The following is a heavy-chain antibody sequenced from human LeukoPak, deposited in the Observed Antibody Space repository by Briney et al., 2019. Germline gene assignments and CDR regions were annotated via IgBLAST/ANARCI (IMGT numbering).Heavy chain of an antibody. CDR1: GFRFDDFY. CDR2: ISASGGMM. J-gene: IGHJ4*02. D-gene: IGHD4/OR15-4a*01. Sequence: PGGSLRLSCAASGFRFDDFYVSWIRQAPGKGLEWISFISASGGMMDHADSVKGRFTISRDNAKNSVHLEMNNLKAEDTAVYRCARHMVLSPCDYWGPGTLVTVSS. CDR3: ARHMVLSPCDY. V-gene: IGHV3-11*01.